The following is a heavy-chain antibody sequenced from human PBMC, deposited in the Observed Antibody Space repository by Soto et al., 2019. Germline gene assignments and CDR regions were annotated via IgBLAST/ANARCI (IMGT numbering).Heavy chain of an antibody. CDR2: ISGTTGHA. CDR3: AGAHSEYIWGSYLRHYEY. Sequence: EVQILESGGGLVQPGGSLRLSCAASGFPFSNYAMAWVRQAPGKGLEWVSAISGTTGHAFYADSVKDRFTISRDNSKNMLYLQMDDLRAEYTAVYHCAGAHSEYIWGSYLRHYEYWGQGTVVTVSS. V-gene: IGHV3-23*01. J-gene: IGHJ4*02. D-gene: IGHD3-16*01. CDR1: GFPFSNYA.